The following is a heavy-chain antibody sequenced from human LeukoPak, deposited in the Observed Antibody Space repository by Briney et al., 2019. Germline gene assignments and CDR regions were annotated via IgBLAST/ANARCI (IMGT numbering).Heavy chain of an antibody. CDR3: ARARYYYDRSGYYGYYGMDV. Sequence: SETLSLTCTVSGGSISSYYWSWIRQPPGKGLEWIGYIYYSGSTNYNPSLKSRVTISVDTSKNQFSLKLSSVTAADTAVYYCARARYYYDRSGYYGYYGMDVWGQGTTVTVSS. J-gene: IGHJ6*02. D-gene: IGHD3-22*01. V-gene: IGHV4-59*01. CDR1: GGSISSYY. CDR2: IYYSGST.